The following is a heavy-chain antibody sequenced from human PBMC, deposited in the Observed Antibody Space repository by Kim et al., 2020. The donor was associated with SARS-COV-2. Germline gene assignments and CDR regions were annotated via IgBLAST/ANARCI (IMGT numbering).Heavy chain of an antibody. CDR2: ISSSSSYI. V-gene: IGHV3-21*01. J-gene: IGHJ2*01. CDR3: ARDQLVTTYWYFDL. CDR1: GFTFSSYS. D-gene: IGHD4-17*01. Sequence: GGSLRLSCAASGFTFSSYSMNWVRQAPGKGLEWVSSISSSSSYIYYADSVKGRFTISRDNAKNSLYLQMNSLRAEDTAVYYCARDQLVTTYWYFDLWGRGTLVTVSS.